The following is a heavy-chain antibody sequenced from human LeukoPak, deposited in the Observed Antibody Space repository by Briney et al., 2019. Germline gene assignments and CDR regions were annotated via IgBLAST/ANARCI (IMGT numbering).Heavy chain of an antibody. D-gene: IGHD5-18*01. J-gene: IGHJ4*02. Sequence: ASVKVSCKASGGTFSSYAISWVRQAPGQGLEWMGGIIPIFGTANYAQKFQGRVTITTDESTSTAYMELSSLRSEDTAVYYCAREGDIAMVEGPDWGQGTLVTVSS. CDR3: AREGDIAMVEGPD. CDR2: IIPIFGTA. V-gene: IGHV1-69*05. CDR1: GGTFSSYA.